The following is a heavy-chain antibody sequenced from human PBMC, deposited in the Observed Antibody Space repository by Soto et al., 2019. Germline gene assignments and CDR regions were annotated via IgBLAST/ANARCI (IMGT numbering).Heavy chain of an antibody. CDR2: INPNSGDT. CDR1: GYTFTDYY. CDR3: ARDWYYYDSSGYSKPVWYVYYGMDV. Sequence: ASVKVSCKNAGYTFTDYYIHWVRQAPGQGLEWMGRINPNSGDTTFAPKFQGRVTMTRDTSISTAYMQLSRLRSDDTAVYYCARDWYYYDSSGYSKPVWYVYYGMDVWG. V-gene: IGHV1-2*06. D-gene: IGHD3-22*01. J-gene: IGHJ6*02.